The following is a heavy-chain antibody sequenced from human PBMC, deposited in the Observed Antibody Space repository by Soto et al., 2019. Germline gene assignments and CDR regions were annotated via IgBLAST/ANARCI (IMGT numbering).Heavy chain of an antibody. Sequence: SETLSLTCTVSGGSISSSSYYWGWIRQPPGKGLEWIGSIYYSGSTYYNPSLKSRVTISVDTSKNQFSLKLSSVTAADTAVYYCARHAAAAGTGGRHNWFDPWGQGTLVTVSS. CDR3: ARHAAAAGTGGRHNWFDP. D-gene: IGHD6-13*01. J-gene: IGHJ5*02. CDR2: IYYSGST. V-gene: IGHV4-39*01. CDR1: GGSISSSSYY.